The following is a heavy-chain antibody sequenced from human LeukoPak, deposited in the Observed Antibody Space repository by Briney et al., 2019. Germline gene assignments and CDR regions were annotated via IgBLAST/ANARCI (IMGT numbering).Heavy chain of an antibody. D-gene: IGHD3-10*01. V-gene: IGHV4-59*01. CDR2: IYYSGST. CDR3: ARLGRFGELFLGFDP. CDR1: GGSNSSFY. J-gene: IGHJ5*02. Sequence: SETLSLTCTVSGGSNSSFYWSWIRQPPGKGLEWIGYIYYSGSTNYNPSLKSRVTISVDTSKNQFSLKLSSVTAADTAVYYCARLGRFGELFLGFDPWGQGTLVTVSP.